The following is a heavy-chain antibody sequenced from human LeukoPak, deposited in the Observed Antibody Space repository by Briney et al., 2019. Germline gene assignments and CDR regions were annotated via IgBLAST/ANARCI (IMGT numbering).Heavy chain of an antibody. CDR3: ARDWGYYYSSGLIDY. CDR1: GFTFSSYA. V-gene: IGHV3-30-3*01. D-gene: IGHD3-22*01. CDR2: ISYDGSNK. J-gene: IGHJ4*02. Sequence: GGSLRLSCAASGFTFSSYAMHWVRQAPGKGLEWVAVISYDGSNKYYADSVKGRSTISRDNSKNTLYLQMNSLRAEDTAVYYCARDWGYYYSSGLIDYWGQGTLVTVSS.